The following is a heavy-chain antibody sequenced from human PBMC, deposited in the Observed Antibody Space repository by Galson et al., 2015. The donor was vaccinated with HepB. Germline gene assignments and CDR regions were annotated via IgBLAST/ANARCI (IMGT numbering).Heavy chain of an antibody. CDR2: ISGSGGST. V-gene: IGHV3-23*01. D-gene: IGHD3-3*01. Sequence: SLRLSCAASGFTFSSYAMSWVRQAPGKGLEWVSAISGSGGSTYYADSVKGRFTISRDNSKNTLYLQMNSLRAEDTAVYYCAKDRLGLLMIFGVVIIGGFDYWGQGTLVTVSS. J-gene: IGHJ4*02. CDR3: AKDRLGLLMIFGVVIIGGFDY. CDR1: GFTFSSYA.